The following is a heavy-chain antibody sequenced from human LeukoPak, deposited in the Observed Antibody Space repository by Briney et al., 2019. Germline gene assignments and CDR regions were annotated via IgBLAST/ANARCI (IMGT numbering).Heavy chain of an antibody. CDR3: ARDDGYSGYGEPFDY. V-gene: IGHV1-18*01. J-gene: IGHJ4*02. CDR2: ISAYNGNT. D-gene: IGHD5-12*01. CDR1: GYTFTSYG. Sequence: GASVKVSCKASGYTFTSYGISWVRQAPGQGLEWTGWISAYNGNTNYAQKLQGRVTMTTDTSTSTAYMELRSLRSDDTAVYYCARDDGYSGYGEPFDYWGQGTLVTVSS.